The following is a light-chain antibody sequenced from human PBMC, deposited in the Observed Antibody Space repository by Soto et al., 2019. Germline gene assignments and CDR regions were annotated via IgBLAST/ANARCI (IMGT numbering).Light chain of an antibody. CDR1: QGIGDT. CDR3: QPYNIWPLT. CDR2: DTS. Sequence: VRARSPAALSVSPEEGVTRTGRASQGIGDTLAWYQHKPGQTPRLLIYDTSTRATGVPARFSGSRSGPEFTLTINTLQSEDFAIYYCQPYNIWPLTFGGGTKVDIK. J-gene: IGKJ4*01. V-gene: IGKV3-15*01.